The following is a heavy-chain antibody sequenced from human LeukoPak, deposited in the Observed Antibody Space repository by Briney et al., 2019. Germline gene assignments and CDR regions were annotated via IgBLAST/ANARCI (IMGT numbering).Heavy chain of an antibody. D-gene: IGHD3-10*01. CDR3: ARATEFTLVRGALDY. CDR2: VSYSGST. CDR1: GDSITSYY. Sequence: SETLSLTCTVSGDSITSYYWNWIRHPPAKGLEWIGYVSYSGSTNSNPSLKSRVTLLIDTSKRQFSLKLTSVTAADTAVYYCARATEFTLVRGALDYWGQGALVTVSS. J-gene: IGHJ4*02. V-gene: IGHV4-59*01.